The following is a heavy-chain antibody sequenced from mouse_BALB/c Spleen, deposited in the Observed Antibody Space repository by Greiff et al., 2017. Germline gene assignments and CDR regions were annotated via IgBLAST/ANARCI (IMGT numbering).Heavy chain of an antibody. CDR1: GYSITSDYA. V-gene: IGHV3-2*02. Sequence: ESGPGLVKPSQSLSLTCTVTGYSITSDYAWNWIRQFPGNKLEWMGYISYSGSTSYNPSLKSRISITRDTSKNQFFLQLNSVTTEDTATYYCARSPLLRYWYFDVWGAGTTVTVSS. CDR2: ISYSGST. CDR3: ARSPLLRYWYFDV. J-gene: IGHJ1*01. D-gene: IGHD1-2*01.